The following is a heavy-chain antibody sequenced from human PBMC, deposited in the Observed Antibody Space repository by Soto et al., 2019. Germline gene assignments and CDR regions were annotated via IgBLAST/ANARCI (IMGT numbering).Heavy chain of an antibody. V-gene: IGHV3-48*02. CDR1: GFTFNAHS. CDR3: ARDLAYAFDY. J-gene: IGHJ4*02. Sequence: GGSLRLSCVVSGFTFNAHSVNWVRQAPGQWLEWISYFNVVSGTISXADSVKGRXTISGDTVKNSXYLQMXSLRDEDTAVYYCARDLAYAFDYWGRGALVTVSS. D-gene: IGHD2-21*01. CDR2: FNVVSGTI.